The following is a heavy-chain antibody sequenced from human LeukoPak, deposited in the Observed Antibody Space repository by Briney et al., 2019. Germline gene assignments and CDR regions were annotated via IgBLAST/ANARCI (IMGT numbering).Heavy chain of an antibody. CDR1: GYTFTEHY. V-gene: IGHV1-2*02. J-gene: IGHJ4*02. CDR2: INPNIGVT. Sequence: ASVKVSCKASGYTFTEHYIHWVRQAPGQGPEWMGWINPNIGVTKYAQKFVGRVTMTRDTSITTAYMELSSLTSDDTAMYYCARVKVAVGFDYWGQGTLVTVSS. CDR3: ARVKVAVGFDY. D-gene: IGHD6-19*01.